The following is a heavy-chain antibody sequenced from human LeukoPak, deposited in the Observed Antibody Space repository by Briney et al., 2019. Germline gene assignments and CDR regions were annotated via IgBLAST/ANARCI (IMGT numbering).Heavy chain of an antibody. V-gene: IGHV1-18*01. CDR3: ARERRGRLYYYDCSGYLV. CDR1: GYTFTSYG. D-gene: IGHD3-22*01. J-gene: IGHJ4*02. Sequence: ASVKVSCKASGYTFTSYGISWVRQAPGKGLEWMGWISAYNGNTNYAQKLQGRVTITTDTSTNTAYMELRSLRSDDTAVYYCARERRGRLYYYDCSGYLVWVQGTQVSVSS. CDR2: ISAYNGNT.